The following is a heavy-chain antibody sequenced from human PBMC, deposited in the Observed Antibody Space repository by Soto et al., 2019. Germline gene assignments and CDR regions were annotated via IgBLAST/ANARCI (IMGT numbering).Heavy chain of an antibody. Sequence: ASVKVSCKASGYTFTSYGISWVRQAPGQGLEWMGWISAYNGNTNYAQKLQGRVTMTTDTSTSTAYMELRSLRSDDTAVYYCARDSMITFGGVIVIRGAADAFDIWGQGTMVTVSS. J-gene: IGHJ3*02. CDR2: ISAYNGNT. CDR3: ARDSMITFGGVIVIRGAADAFDI. V-gene: IGHV1-18*01. CDR1: GYTFTSYG. D-gene: IGHD3-16*02.